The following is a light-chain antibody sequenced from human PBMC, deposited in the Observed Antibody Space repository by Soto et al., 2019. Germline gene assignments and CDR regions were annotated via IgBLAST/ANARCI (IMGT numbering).Light chain of an antibody. V-gene: IGKV1-8*01. CDR1: QGISSY. Sequence: AIRMTQSPSSFSASTGDGVTITCRASQGISSYLAWYQQKPGKAPKLLIYAASTLQSGVPSRFSGSGSGTDFTLTISCLQSEDFATYYCHQYYSYPFTFGPGTKVDIK. CDR2: AAS. J-gene: IGKJ3*01. CDR3: HQYYSYPFT.